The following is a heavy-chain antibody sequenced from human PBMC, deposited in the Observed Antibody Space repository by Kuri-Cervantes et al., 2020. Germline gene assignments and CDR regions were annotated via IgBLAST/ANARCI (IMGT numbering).Heavy chain of an antibody. Sequence: GGSLRLSCAASGFTFTTYAMHWVRQAPAKGLEWVAVISYDGSNKYYADSVKGRFTISRDNSKNTLYLQMNSLRAEDTAVYYCARGGVRGVIDGFDIWGQGTMVTVSS. J-gene: IGHJ3*02. D-gene: IGHD3-10*01. CDR3: ARGGVRGVIDGFDI. CDR1: GFTFTTYA. V-gene: IGHV3-30-3*01. CDR2: ISYDGSNK.